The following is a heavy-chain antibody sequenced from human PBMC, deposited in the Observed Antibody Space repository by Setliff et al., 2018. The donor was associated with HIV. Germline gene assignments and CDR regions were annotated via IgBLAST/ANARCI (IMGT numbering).Heavy chain of an antibody. CDR3: ARPRVFDSFDV. CDR1: EYMILAYK. J-gene: IGHJ3*01. Sequence: ASVKVSCKATEYMILAYKMNWVRQAPGQGLELIGRISPNNGAAEYAPKFQGRVIMTLDTSISTAYLEIPRLTSDDAAVYYCARPRVFDSFDVWGQGTMVTVSS. CDR2: ISPNNGAA. V-gene: IGHV1-2*06.